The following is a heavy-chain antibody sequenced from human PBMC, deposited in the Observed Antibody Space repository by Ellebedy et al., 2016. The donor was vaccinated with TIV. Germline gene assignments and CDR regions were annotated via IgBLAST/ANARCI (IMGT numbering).Heavy chain of an antibody. V-gene: IGHV4-39*01. Sequence: SETLSLTCTVSGGPVSSSNYRWGWIRQPPGKGLQWIGTIYHTGTTHYSPSLTGRVTISVDTSKNQFSLNLRSVTAADTAVYYCGRQAEDNHWPNWGQGNLVIVS. J-gene: IGHJ4*02. D-gene: IGHD1-14*01. CDR3: GRQAEDNHWPN. CDR1: GGPVSSSNYR. CDR2: IYHTGTT.